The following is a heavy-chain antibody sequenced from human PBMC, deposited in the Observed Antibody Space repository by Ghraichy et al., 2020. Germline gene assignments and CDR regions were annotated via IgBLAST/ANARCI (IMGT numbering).Heavy chain of an antibody. V-gene: IGHV3-15*01. CDR3: TTLVVVGSVGLY. CDR2: IKSKTDGGTT. Sequence: GGSLRLSCAASGFTFSNAWMSWVRQAPGKGLEWVGRIKSKTDGGTTDYAAPVKGRFTISRDDSKNTLYLQMNSLKTEDTAVYYCTTLVVVGSVGLYWGQGTLVTVSS. CDR1: GFTFSNAW. D-gene: IGHD2-15*01. J-gene: IGHJ4*02.